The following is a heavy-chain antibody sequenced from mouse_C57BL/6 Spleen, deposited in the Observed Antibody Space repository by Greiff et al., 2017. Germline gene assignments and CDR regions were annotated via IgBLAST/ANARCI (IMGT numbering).Heavy chain of an antibody. V-gene: IGHV3-6*01. J-gene: IGHJ3*01. CDR3: ARGLDYDYTWFAY. CDR2: ISYDGSN. CDR1: GYSITSGYY. Sequence: ESGPGLVKPSQSLSLTCSVTGYSITSGYYWNWIRQFPGNKLEWMGYISYDGSNNYNPSLKNRISITRDTSKNQFFLKLNSVTTEDTATYYCARGLDYDYTWFAYWGQGTLVTVSA. D-gene: IGHD2-4*01.